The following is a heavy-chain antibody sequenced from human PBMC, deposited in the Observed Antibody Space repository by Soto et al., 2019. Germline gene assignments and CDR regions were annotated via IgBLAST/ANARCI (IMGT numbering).Heavy chain of an antibody. J-gene: IGHJ4*02. Sequence: SETLSLTCAVSGGSISSGGYSWSWIRQPPGKGLEWIGYIYHSGGTYYNPSLKSRVTISVDRSKNQFSLKLSSVTAADTAVYYCARGGSGYHFDYWGQGTLVTVSS. CDR2: IYHSGGT. CDR3: ARGGSGYHFDY. CDR1: GGSISSGGYS. D-gene: IGHD5-12*01. V-gene: IGHV4-30-2*01.